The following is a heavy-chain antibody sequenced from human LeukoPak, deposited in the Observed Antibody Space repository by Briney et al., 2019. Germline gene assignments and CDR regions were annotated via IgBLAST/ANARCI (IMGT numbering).Heavy chain of an antibody. D-gene: IGHD3-10*01. V-gene: IGHV3-7*01. Sequence: GGSLRLSCTVSGFTFSSYWMTWVRQAPGKGLEWVANIRQDESEKYYAASVKGRFTISRDNAKNSLYLQMNSLRAEDTAVYYCARDSGTAYYYASGTYYYDAFNFWGQGTTVTVSS. CDR1: GFTFSSYW. CDR3: ARDSGTAYYYASGTYYYDAFNF. CDR2: IRQDESEK. J-gene: IGHJ3*01.